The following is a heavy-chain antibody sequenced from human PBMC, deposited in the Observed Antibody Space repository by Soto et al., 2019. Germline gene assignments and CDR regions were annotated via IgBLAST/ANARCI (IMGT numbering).Heavy chain of an antibody. CDR2: ISAYNGNT. CDR3: AREVVRVAGTRWFDP. Sequence: ASVKVSCKASGYTFTSYGISWVRQAPGQGLEWMGWISAYNGNTNYAQKLQGRVTMTTDTSTSTAYMELRSLRSDDTSVYYCAREVVRVAGTRWFDPWGQGTLVTVSS. D-gene: IGHD6-19*01. V-gene: IGHV1-18*01. J-gene: IGHJ5*02. CDR1: GYTFTSYG.